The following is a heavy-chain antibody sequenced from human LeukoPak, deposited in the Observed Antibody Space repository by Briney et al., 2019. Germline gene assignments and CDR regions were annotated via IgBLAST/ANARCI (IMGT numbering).Heavy chain of an antibody. CDR2: IYTRGST. CDR1: GGSISSYY. D-gene: IGHD3-22*01. V-gene: IGHV4-4*07. J-gene: IGHJ3*02. CDR3: ARDFTSYYDSSGSNDAFDI. Sequence: KTSETLSLTCTVSGGSISSYYWSWIRQPAGKGLEWIGRIYTRGSTNYNPSLKSRVTMSVDTSKNQFSLKLSSVTAADTAVYYCARDFTSYYDSSGSNDAFDIWGQGTMVTVSS.